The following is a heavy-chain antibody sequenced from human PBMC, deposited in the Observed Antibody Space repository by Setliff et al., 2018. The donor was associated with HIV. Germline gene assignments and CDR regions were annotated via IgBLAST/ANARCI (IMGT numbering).Heavy chain of an antibody. CDR1: GFTFSSYS. CDR3: ARGHYSSSSG. D-gene: IGHD6-6*01. Sequence: GGSLRLSCAASGFTFSSYSMNWVRQAPGQGLVWVSGINNDTTTTAYADSVKGRFSISRDNAKNSLFLQMNSLRAEDTAVYYCARGHYSSSSGWGRGTLVTVSS. J-gene: IGHJ4*02. CDR2: INNDTTTT. V-gene: IGHV3-21*04.